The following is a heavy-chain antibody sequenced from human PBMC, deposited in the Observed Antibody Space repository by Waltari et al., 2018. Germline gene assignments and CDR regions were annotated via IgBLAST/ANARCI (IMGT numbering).Heavy chain of an antibody. V-gene: IGHV1-69*05. CDR3: ARDLVSAAGTLNWFDP. J-gene: IGHJ5*02. CDR2: IIPIFCTA. CDR1: GGTFSSYA. D-gene: IGHD6-13*01. Sequence: QVQLVQSGAEVKKPGSSVKVSCKASGGTFSSYAISWVRQAPGQGLEWMGGIIPIFCTANYAQKFQGRVTITTDESTSTAYMELSSLRSEDTAVYYCARDLVSAAGTLNWFDPWGQGTLVTVSS.